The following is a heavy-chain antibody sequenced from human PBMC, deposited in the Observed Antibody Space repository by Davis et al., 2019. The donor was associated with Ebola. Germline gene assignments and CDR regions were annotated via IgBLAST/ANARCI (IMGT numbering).Heavy chain of an antibody. D-gene: IGHD3-3*01. V-gene: IGHV4-34*01. CDR2: INHSGST. J-gene: IGHJ4*02. CDR3: ARARRDFWSGSNDY. CDR1: GGSFSGYY. Sequence: MPGGSLRLSCAVYGGSFSGYYWSWIRQPPGKGLEWIGEINHSGSTNYNPSLKSRVTISVDTSKNQFSLKLSSVTAADTAVYYCARARRDFWSGSNDYWGQGTLVTVSS.